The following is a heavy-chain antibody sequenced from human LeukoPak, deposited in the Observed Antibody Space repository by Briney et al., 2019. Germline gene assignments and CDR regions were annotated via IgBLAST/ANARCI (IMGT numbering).Heavy chain of an antibody. CDR1: GFTFNNYA. CDR2: ISGSGGST. D-gene: IGHD3-10*01. CDR3: AKDSIPYYYGSGSYPDY. J-gene: IGHJ4*02. V-gene: IGHV3-23*01. Sequence: GGSLRLSCAASGFTFNNYAMSWVRQAPGKGLEWVSGISGSGGSTYYADSVKGRFTISRDNSKNTLYLQMNSLTAEDTAVYYCAKDSIPYYYGSGSYPDYWGQGTLVTVSS.